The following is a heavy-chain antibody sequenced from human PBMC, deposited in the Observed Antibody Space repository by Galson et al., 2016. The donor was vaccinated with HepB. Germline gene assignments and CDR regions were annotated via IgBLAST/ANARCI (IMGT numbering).Heavy chain of an antibody. CDR2: INTGNGNT. CDR3: ARGRSGSRYYDSTAYYYAVDY. Sequence: SVKVSCKASGYIFNNYPMHWVRQAPGHTLEWMGWINTGNGNTKYSREFQGRVTITRDTSARTAYMELSSLRSDDTAMYYCARGRSGSRYYDSTAYYYAVDYWGQGTLVTVSS. V-gene: IGHV1-3*04. J-gene: IGHJ4*02. CDR1: GYIFNNYP. D-gene: IGHD3-22*01.